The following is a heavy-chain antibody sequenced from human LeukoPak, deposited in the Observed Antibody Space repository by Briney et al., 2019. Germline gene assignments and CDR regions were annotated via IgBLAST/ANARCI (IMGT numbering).Heavy chain of an antibody. D-gene: IGHD6-13*01. J-gene: IGHJ5*02. V-gene: IGHV4-39*07. Sequence: PSETLSLTCSVSGVSISSSNSYWGWIRQPPGKGLEWIGSIYYSGSTYYNPSLKSRVTISVDTSKNQSSLKLSSVTAADTAVYYCARLEIAAAGNRWFDPWGQGTLVTVSS. CDR3: ARLEIAAAGNRWFDP. CDR1: GVSISSSNSY. CDR2: IYYSGST.